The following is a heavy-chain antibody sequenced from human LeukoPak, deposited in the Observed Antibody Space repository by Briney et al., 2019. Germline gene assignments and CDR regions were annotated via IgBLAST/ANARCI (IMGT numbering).Heavy chain of an antibody. CDR2: IYSGGST. J-gene: IGHJ4*02. CDR3: ARDSRYCSSTSCYTTVDC. Sequence: GGSLRLSCAASGFTVSSNYMSWVRQAPGKGLEWVSVIYSGGSTYYADSVKGRFTISRDNSKNTLYLQMNSLRAEDTAVYYCARDSRYCSSTSCYTTVDCWGQGTLVTVSS. CDR1: GFTVSSNY. D-gene: IGHD2-2*02. V-gene: IGHV3-66*01.